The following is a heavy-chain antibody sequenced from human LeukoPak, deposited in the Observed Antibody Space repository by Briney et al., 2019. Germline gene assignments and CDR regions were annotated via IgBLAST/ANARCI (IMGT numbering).Heavy chain of an antibody. D-gene: IGHD3-22*01. CDR3: AMLGITMIVVNY. Sequence: SETLSLTCTVSGGSISSSSYYWGWIRQPPGKGLEWIGSIYYSGSTYYNPSLKSRVTISVDTSKNQFSLKLSSVTAADTAVYYCAMLGITMIVVNYWGQGTLVTVSS. CDR2: IYYSGST. J-gene: IGHJ4*02. CDR1: GGSISSSSYY. V-gene: IGHV4-39*01.